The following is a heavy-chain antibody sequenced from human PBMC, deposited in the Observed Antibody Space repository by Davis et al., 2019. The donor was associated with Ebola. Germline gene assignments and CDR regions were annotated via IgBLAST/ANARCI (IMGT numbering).Heavy chain of an antibody. V-gene: IGHV3-11*01. Sequence: PGGSLRLSCAASGFTFSDYYMSWIRQAPGKGLEWVSYISSSGSTIYYADSVKGRFTISRDNAKNSLYLQMNSLRAEDTAVYYCARVYGITMIVVAEGMRYFDYWGQGTLVTVSS. CDR1: GFTFSDYY. CDR3: ARVYGITMIVVAEGMRYFDY. CDR2: ISSSGSTI. D-gene: IGHD3-22*01. J-gene: IGHJ4*02.